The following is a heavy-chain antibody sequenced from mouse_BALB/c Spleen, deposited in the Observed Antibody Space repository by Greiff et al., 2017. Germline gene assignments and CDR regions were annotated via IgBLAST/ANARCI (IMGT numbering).Heavy chain of an antibody. CDR3: ARSYGNYGFAY. V-gene: IGHV7-3*02. CDR2: IRNKANGYTT. J-gene: IGHJ3*01. Sequence: EVQGVESGGGLVQPGGSLRLSCATSGFTFPDYYMSWVRQPPGKALEWLGFIRNKANGYTTEYSASVKGRFTISRDNSQSILYLQMNTLRAEDSATYCCARSYGNYGFAYWGQGTLVTVSA. D-gene: IGHD2-1*01. CDR1: GFTFPDYY.